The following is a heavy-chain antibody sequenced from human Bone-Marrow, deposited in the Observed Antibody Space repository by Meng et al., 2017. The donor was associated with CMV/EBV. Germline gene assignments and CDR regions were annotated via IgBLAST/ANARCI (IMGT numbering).Heavy chain of an antibody. D-gene: IGHD3-22*01. V-gene: IGHV3-11*04. CDR3: AREPDYYDSSGYYFGRKLDLDY. CDR2: ISSSGSTI. CDR1: GFTFDDYG. J-gene: IGHJ4*02. Sequence: GGSLRLSCAASGFTFDDYGMSWVRQAPGKGLEWVSYISSSGSTIYYADSVKGRFTISRDNAKNSLYLQMNSLRAEDTAVYYCAREPDYYDSSGYYFGRKLDLDYWGQGTLVTVSS.